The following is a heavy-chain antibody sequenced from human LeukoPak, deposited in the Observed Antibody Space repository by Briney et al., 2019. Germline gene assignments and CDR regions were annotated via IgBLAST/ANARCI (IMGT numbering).Heavy chain of an antibody. J-gene: IGHJ4*02. V-gene: IGHV5-51*01. D-gene: IGHD2-15*01. CDR1: GYRFSSYW. CDR3: VRALGYCSSGSCYYYDY. Sequence: GESLKISCKGSGYRFSSYWIGWVRQMPGKGLEWMGIIYPGDSETRYSPPFQGQVTISADKSISTAYLQWSSLKASDIAMYYCVRALGYCSSGSCYYYDYWGQGTLVTVSS. CDR2: IYPGDSET.